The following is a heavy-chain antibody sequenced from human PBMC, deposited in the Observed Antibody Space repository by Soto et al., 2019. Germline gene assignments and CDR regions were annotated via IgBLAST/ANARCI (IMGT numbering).Heavy chain of an antibody. Sequence: TLSLTCIVSGESISSSSYYWGWIRQPPGKGLEWIGSIYYSGRTYYNPSFKSRVTISIDTSKNQFSLKLSSVTATDTAVYYCARHRKTVVTQAYFDHWGQAALVTVSS. V-gene: IGHV4-39*01. J-gene: IGHJ4*02. CDR1: GESISSSSYY. D-gene: IGHD2-21*02. CDR2: IYYSGRT. CDR3: ARHRKTVVTQAYFDH.